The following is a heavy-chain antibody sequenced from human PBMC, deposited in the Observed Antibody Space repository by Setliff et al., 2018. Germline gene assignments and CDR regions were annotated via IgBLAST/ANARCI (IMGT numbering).Heavy chain of an antibody. Sequence: LRLSCAASGFTFSTYRMHWVRQAPGKGLEWVAVIWGDGVNKFHADSVKGRFTISRDNSKNTLYLQMNSLRPEDTAVYYCARTCSGSGCYAGLESWGQGTPVTVPQ. CDR2: IWGDGVNK. J-gene: IGHJ4*02. V-gene: IGHV3-33*08. CDR3: ARTCSGSGCYAGLES. D-gene: IGHD2-15*01. CDR1: GFTFSTYR.